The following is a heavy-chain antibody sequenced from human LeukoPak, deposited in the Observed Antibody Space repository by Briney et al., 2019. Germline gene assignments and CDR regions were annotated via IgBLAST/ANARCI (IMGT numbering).Heavy chain of an antibody. D-gene: IGHD3-16*01. Sequence: ASVKVSCKASGYTLTGYYMNWVRQAPGQGLEWMGWINPNSGDTNYAQKFQGRVTMTRDKSISTAYMELSSLRSDDTAVYYCAIGWVSISGYMDVWGKGTTVTVSS. CDR1: GYTLTGYY. CDR2: INPNSGDT. V-gene: IGHV1-2*02. J-gene: IGHJ6*03. CDR3: AIGWVSISGYMDV.